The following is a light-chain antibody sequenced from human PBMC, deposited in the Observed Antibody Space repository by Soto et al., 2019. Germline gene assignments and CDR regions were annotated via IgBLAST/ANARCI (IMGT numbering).Light chain of an antibody. V-gene: IGLV1-40*01. J-gene: IGLJ2*01. Sequence: QSVLTQPPSVSGAPGQRVTISCTGSGSNIGAGYDVHWYQQLPGTAPKLLIYGNSNRPSGVPDRFSGSKSGTSASLAITGLQAEDEADYYCQSYDSSLSGSVFGGGTKVTVL. CDR3: QSYDSSLSGSV. CDR1: GSNIGAGYD. CDR2: GNS.